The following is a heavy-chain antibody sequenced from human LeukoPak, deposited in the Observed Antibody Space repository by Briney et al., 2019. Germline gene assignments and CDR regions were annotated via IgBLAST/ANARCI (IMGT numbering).Heavy chain of an antibody. J-gene: IGHJ4*02. V-gene: IGHV1-69*04. CDR3: ARVLY. CDR2: TIPSIVSV. CDR1: GGSFSSYA. Sequence: GSSGKVSCKASGGSFSSYAISWVRQAPGQGLEWMGRTIPSIVSVNYAQKFQGRVTITTDKSTSTAYMELSSLTSEDTAVYYCARVLYWGQGTLVTVSS.